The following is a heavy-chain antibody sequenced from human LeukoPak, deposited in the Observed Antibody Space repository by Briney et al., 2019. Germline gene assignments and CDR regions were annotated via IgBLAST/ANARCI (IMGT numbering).Heavy chain of an antibody. CDR1: GGSFRGYY. J-gene: IGHJ4*02. V-gene: IGHV4-34*01. CDR2: INHSGST. CDR3: ARGGIAVAGTDY. D-gene: IGHD6-19*01. Sequence: SETLSLTXAVYGGSFRGYYWSWIRQPPGKGLEWIGEINHSGSTNCNPSLKSRVTISVDTSKNQFSLKLSSVTAADTAVYYCARGGIAVAGTDYWGQGTLVTVSS.